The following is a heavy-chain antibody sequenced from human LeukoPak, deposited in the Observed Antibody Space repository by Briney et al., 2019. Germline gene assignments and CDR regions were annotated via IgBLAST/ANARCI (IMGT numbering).Heavy chain of an antibody. CDR3: ARETEGWFFDY. D-gene: IGHD6-19*01. J-gene: IGHJ4*02. CDR1: GFTFNNYA. V-gene: IGHV3-30*04. Sequence: GGSLRLSCASSGFTFNNYAMHWVRQAPGRGLEWLAVISYDGSKTYYTDSVKGRITISRDTSKNTLYLLVSSLRPDDTAVYYCARETEGWFFDYWGQGTLVTVSS. CDR2: ISYDGSKT.